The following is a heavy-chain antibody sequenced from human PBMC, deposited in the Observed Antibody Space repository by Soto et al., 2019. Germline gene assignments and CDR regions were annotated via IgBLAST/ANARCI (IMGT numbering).Heavy chain of an antibody. V-gene: IGHV1-24*01. CDR2: FDPEDGET. Sequence: ASVKVSCKVSGYTLTELSMHWVRQAPGKGLEWMGGFDPEDGETIYAQKFQGRVTMTEDTSTDTAYMELSSLRSEDTAVYYCATGRPLWFGEHDGHRLLLHWGQGTLVTVSS. CDR1: GYTLTELS. D-gene: IGHD3-10*01. J-gene: IGHJ4*02. CDR3: ATGRPLWFGEHDGHRLLLH.